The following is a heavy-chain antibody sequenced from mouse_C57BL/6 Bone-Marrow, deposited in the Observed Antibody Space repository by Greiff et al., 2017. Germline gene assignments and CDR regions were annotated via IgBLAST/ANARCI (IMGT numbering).Heavy chain of an antibody. J-gene: IGHJ2*01. CDR1: GFNIKDDY. Sequence: VQLQQSGAELVRPGASVKLSCTASGFNIKDDYMHWVKQRPEQGLEWIGWIDPENGDTEYASKFQGKATITADTSSNTAYLQLSSLPSEDTAVYYCTSYGCFDYWGQDTTLTVSS. V-gene: IGHV14-4*01. CDR3: TSYGCFDY. D-gene: IGHD2-2*01. CDR2: IDPENGDT.